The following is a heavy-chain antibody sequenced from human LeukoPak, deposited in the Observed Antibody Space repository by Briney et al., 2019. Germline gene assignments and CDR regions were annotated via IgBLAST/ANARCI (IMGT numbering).Heavy chain of an antibody. CDR2: INPSGGST. D-gene: IGHD5-18*01. Sequence: ASVKVSCKASGYTFTSYYMHWVRQPPGQGLEWMGIINPSGGSTSYAQKFQGRVTMTRDMSASTVYMELSSLRSEDTAVSYCARDDVDTAQFDYWGQGTLVTVSS. CDR3: ARDDVDTAQFDY. V-gene: IGHV1-46*01. J-gene: IGHJ4*02. CDR1: GYTFTSYY.